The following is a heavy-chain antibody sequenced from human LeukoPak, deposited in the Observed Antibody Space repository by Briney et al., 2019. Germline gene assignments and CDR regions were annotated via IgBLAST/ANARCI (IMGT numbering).Heavy chain of an antibody. Sequence: GSLRLSCAASGFTFSSYSMGVVRQAPGKELELVSAIGGSCGSTYYADFVKGRFTISRDDSKNTLYLQMNSLRGDDTAVYFCARSYRTGSHYSAYYWRQGTMVTVSS. CDR2: IGGSCGST. V-gene: IGHV3-23*01. J-gene: IGHJ4*02. D-gene: IGHD1-26*01. CDR3: ARSYRTGSHYSAYY. CDR1: GFTFSSYS.